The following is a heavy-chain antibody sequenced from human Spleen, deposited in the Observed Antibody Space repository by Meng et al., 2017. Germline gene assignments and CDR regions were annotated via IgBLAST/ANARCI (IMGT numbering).Heavy chain of an antibody. Sequence: GESLKISCEGSGYKFSSYWIGWVRQMPGKGLEWMGIMNPGDSESRYSPSFQGQVTISADKSISTAYLQWSSLKASDTAMYYCARHSDSSSPLDYWGQGTLVTVSS. V-gene: IGHV5-51*01. CDR2: MNPGDSES. CDR1: GYKFSSYW. CDR3: ARHSDSSSPLDY. D-gene: IGHD6-6*01. J-gene: IGHJ4*02.